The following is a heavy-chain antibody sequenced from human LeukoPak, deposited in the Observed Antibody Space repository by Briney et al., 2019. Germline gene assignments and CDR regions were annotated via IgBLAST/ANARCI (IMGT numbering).Heavy chain of an antibody. J-gene: IGHJ4*02. CDR2: ISSSGSTI. Sequence: GGSLRLSCAASGFSFRSYEMNWGRQAPGKGLEWVSYISSSGSTIYYAEFVKGRFTISRDNAKNSLYLQMNSLRAEDTAVYYCARKGGYGLDFDYWGQGTLVTVSS. CDR1: GFSFRSYE. V-gene: IGHV3-48*03. D-gene: IGHD5-18*01. CDR3: ARKGGYGLDFDY.